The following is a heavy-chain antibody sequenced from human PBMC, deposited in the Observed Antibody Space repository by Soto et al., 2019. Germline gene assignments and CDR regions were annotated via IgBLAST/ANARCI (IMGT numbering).Heavy chain of an antibody. D-gene: IGHD6-13*01. Sequence: PSETLSLTCTVSGGSISSYYWSWIRQPPGKGLEWIGYIYYSGSTNYNPPLKSRVTISVDTSKNQFSLKLSSVTAADTAVYYCARSPSSWAHYYYYGMDVWGQGTTVTVSS. CDR1: GGSISSYY. V-gene: IGHV4-59*01. CDR3: ARSPSSWAHYYYYGMDV. J-gene: IGHJ6*02. CDR2: IYYSGST.